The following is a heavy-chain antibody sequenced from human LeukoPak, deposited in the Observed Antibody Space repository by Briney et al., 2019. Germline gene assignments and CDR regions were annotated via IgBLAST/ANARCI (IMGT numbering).Heavy chain of an antibody. Sequence: PSETLSLTCTVSGYSISSGYYWGWIRQPPGKGLEWIGSIYYSGSTYYNPSLKSRVSLSVDTSKKQFSLKLRSVTAADTAVYYCARQGYGDFSSRPFDYWGQGTLVTVSS. D-gene: IGHD4-17*01. J-gene: IGHJ4*02. CDR2: IYYSGST. CDR1: GYSISSGYY. CDR3: ARQGYGDFSSRPFDY. V-gene: IGHV4-38-2*02.